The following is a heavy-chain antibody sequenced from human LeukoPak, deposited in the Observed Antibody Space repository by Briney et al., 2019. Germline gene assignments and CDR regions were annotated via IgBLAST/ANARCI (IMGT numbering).Heavy chain of an antibody. CDR1: GGSISSSSYY. Sequence: SETLSPTCTVSGGSISSSSYYWGWIRQPPGKGLEWIGSIYYSGSTYYNPSLKSRVTISVDTSKNQFSLKLSSVTAADTAVYYCAREVVGATTGWFDPWGQGTLVTVSS. CDR2: IYYSGST. V-gene: IGHV4-39*07. D-gene: IGHD1-26*01. J-gene: IGHJ5*02. CDR3: AREVVGATTGWFDP.